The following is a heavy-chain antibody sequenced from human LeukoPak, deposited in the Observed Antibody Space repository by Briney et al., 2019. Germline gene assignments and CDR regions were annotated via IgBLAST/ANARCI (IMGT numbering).Heavy chain of an antibody. CDR3: ARTLQSGYDPTIDY. D-gene: IGHD5-12*01. V-gene: IGHV1-2*02. CDR1: GYTFTGYY. CDR2: INPNSGGT. Sequence: VASVKVSCKASGYTFTGYYMHWVRQAPGQGLEWMGWINPNSGGTNYAQKFQGRVTMTRDTSISTAYMELSRLRSDDTAVYYCARTLQSGYDPTIDYWRQGTLVTVSS. J-gene: IGHJ4*02.